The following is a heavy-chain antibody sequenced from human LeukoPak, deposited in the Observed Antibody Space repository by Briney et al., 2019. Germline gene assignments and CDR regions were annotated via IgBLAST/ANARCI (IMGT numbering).Heavy chain of an antibody. Sequence: GGSLRLSCVASGFPFSSYWMTWVRQAPGKGLEWVANIKQDGSKKSYVDSVKGRFTISRYNAKNSLYLQMNSLIAADTAIYYCMRVGYMDEGIDHWGQGTLVTVSS. CDR1: GFPFSSYW. CDR2: IKQDGSKK. D-gene: IGHD5-24*01. J-gene: IGHJ4*02. V-gene: IGHV3-7*04. CDR3: MRVGYMDEGIDH.